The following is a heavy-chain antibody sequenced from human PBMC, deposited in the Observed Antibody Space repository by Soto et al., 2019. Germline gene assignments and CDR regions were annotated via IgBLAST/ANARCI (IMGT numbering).Heavy chain of an antibody. CDR1: EIIFSGYG. CDR3: ARDGVGGTLFFGYLDY. J-gene: IGHJ4*02. Sequence: QVQLVESGGGVVQPGRSLRLSCAVSEIIFSGYGMHWVRQAPGKGLEWVAVIRFDGSNIHYADSVKGRFTISRENSKNTLYLQMDSLRADDMAFYYCARDGVGGTLFFGYLDYWGQGALVTVSS. V-gene: IGHV3-33*01. D-gene: IGHD1-26*01. CDR2: IRFDGSNI.